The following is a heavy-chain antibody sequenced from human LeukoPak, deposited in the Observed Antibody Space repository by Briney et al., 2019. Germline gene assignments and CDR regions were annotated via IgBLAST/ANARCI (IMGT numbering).Heavy chain of an antibody. J-gene: IGHJ3*02. CDR3: AGAVAGAFDI. Sequence: PGGSLRLSCAASGFTFSSYAMHWVRQAPGKGLEWVAVISYDGSNKYYADSVKGRFTISRDNSKNTLYLQMNSLRAEDTAVYYCAGAVAGAFDIWGQGTMVTVSS. CDR2: ISYDGSNK. CDR1: GFTFSSYA. V-gene: IGHV3-30-3*01. D-gene: IGHD6-19*01.